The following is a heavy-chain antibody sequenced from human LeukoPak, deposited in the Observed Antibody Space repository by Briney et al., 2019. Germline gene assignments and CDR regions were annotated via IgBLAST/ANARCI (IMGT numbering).Heavy chain of an antibody. D-gene: IGHD6-19*01. J-gene: IGHJ5*01. V-gene: IGHV6-1*01. CDR3: ARALGTSGWYTFDF. Sequence: SQTLSLTCAISGDSVSSKNGAWNWIRQSPSRGLERLGRTYYRSKWYDEYADSVKGRVTISPDTSKNQFSLHVYSVTPEDTAVYYCARALGTSGWYTFDFWGQGTLVTVSS. CDR2: TYYRSKWYD. CDR1: GDSVSSKNGA.